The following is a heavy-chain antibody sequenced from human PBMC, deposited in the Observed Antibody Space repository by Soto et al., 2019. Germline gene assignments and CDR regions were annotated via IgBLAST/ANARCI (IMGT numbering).Heavy chain of an antibody. J-gene: IGHJ5*02. CDR3: ARDKNPVDIVVGFAP. D-gene: IGHD2-15*01. Sequence: GASVKVSCKASGYTFTSYAMHWVRQAPGQRLEWMGWINAGNGNTKYSQKSQGRVTITRDTSASTAYMELSSLRSEDTAVYYCARDKNPVDIVVGFAPWGQETLVTAPS. CDR1: GYTFTSYA. CDR2: INAGNGNT. V-gene: IGHV1-3*01.